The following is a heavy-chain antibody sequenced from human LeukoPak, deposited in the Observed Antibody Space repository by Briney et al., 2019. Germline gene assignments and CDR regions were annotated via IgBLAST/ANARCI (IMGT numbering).Heavy chain of an antibody. CDR3: VREPYFYDTNGYYTFDY. CDR2: INPNSGGT. D-gene: IGHD3-22*01. CDR1: GYTFTGYY. J-gene: IGHJ4*02. V-gene: IGHV1-2*02. Sequence: EASVKVSCKASGYTFTGYYMHWVRQAPGQGLEWMGWINPNSGGTSYSQKFQGRVTMTRDTSISTAYMELSRLTSDDTAVYYCVREPYFYDTNGYYTFDYWGQGALVTVSS.